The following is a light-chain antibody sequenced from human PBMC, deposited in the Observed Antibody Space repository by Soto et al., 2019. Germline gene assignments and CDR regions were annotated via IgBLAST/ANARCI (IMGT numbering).Light chain of an antibody. CDR1: TRVVGAYTY. J-gene: IGLJ1*01. CDR3: SSYTSSSFYV. CDR2: DVS. Sequence: QSLPTKATPGSRAPGQAVPIPRTRTTRVVGAYTYVSWYHQHPGKAPTLMIYDVSNRPSGVSNRFSGSKSGNTASLTISGLQAEDEADYYCSSYTSSSFYVFGTGTKVTVL. V-gene: IGLV2-14*01.